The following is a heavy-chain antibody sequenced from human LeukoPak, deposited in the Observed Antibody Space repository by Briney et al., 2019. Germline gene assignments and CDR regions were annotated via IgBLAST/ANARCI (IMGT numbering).Heavy chain of an antibody. CDR3: TGHSSANGDYYFDS. J-gene: IGHJ4*02. CDR2: IRSKANSFAT. D-gene: IGHD4-17*01. CDR1: GFIFSDSA. V-gene: IGHV3-73*01. Sequence: PGGSLKLSCAASGFIFSDSAMHWVRQASGKGLEWVGRIRSKANSFATAYGGSVKGRFTVSRDDSKNTAYLQMNSLKTEDTAVYYCTGHSSANGDYYFDSWGQGTPVTVSS.